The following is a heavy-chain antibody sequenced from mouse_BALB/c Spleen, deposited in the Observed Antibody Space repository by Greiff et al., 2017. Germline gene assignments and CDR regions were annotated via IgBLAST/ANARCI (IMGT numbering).Heavy chain of an antibody. V-gene: IGHV1-80*01. CDR1: GYAFSSYW. D-gene: IGHD1-2*01. Sequence: QVQLQHSGAELVRPGSSVKISCKASGYAFSSYWMNWVKQRPGQGLEWIGQIYPGDGDTNYNGKFKGKATLTADKSSSTAYMQLSSLTSEDSAVYFCARAAGQDYYAMDYWGQGTSVTVSS. J-gene: IGHJ4*01. CDR2: IYPGDGDT. CDR3: ARAAGQDYYAMDY.